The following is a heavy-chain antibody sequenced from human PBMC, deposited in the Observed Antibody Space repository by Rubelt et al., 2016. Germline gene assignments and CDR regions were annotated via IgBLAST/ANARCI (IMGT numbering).Heavy chain of an antibody. CDR1: GFTFSNAW. J-gene: IGHJ4*02. Sequence: VQLVESGGGLVQPGGSLRLSCAASGFTFSNAWMSWVRQAPGKGLEWVAVISYDGSNKYYADSVKGRFTISRDNAKNSLYLQMNSLGAEDTAVYYCARGVDYWGQGTLVTVSS. CDR2: ISYDGSNK. V-gene: IGHV3-30*03. CDR3: ARGVDY.